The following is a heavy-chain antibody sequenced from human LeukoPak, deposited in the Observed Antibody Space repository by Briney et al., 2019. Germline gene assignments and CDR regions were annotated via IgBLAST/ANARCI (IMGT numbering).Heavy chain of an antibody. Sequence: SETLSLTCTVSSPSISSSSYYWGWLRQPPGKGLEWIGSIYYSGSTYYSPSLKSRVTISEDMSKNQFSLKLTSVTAADTAVYYCARHSGHSSNNDAVDIWGQGTMVTVSS. V-gene: IGHV4-39*07. J-gene: IGHJ3*02. CDR2: IYYSGST. CDR1: SPSISSSSYY. D-gene: IGHD6-13*01. CDR3: ARHSGHSSNNDAVDI.